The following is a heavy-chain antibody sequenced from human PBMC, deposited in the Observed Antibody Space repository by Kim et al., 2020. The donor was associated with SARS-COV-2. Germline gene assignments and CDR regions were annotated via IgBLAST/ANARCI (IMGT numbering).Heavy chain of an antibody. D-gene: IGHD2-21*02. CDR1: GYSFTSYW. CDR3: ARPVDPTPYCGGDCYAFDI. V-gene: IGHV5-10-1*01. Sequence: GASLQISCKGSGYSFTSYWISWVRQMPGKGLEWMGRIDPSDSYTNYSPSFQGHVTISADKSISTAYLQWSSLKASDTAMYYCARPVDPTPYCGGDCYAFDIWGQGTMVTVSS. J-gene: IGHJ3*02. CDR2: IDPSDSYT.